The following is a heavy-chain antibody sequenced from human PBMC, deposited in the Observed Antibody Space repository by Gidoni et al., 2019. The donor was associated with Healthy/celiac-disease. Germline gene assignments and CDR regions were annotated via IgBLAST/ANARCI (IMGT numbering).Heavy chain of an antibody. V-gene: IGHV3-23*01. J-gene: IGHJ4*02. CDR3: AKDGKGEQRWKMATQSHGY. D-gene: IGHD5-12*01. CDR2: ISGSGGST. CDR1: GFPFSSYA. Sequence: EVQLLESGGGLVQPGGSLRLSCAASGFPFSSYAMSWVRQAPGKGLEWVSAISGSGGSTYYADSVKGRFTISRDNSKNTLYLQMNSLRAEDTAVYYCAKDGKGEQRWKMATQSHGYWGQGTLVTVSS.